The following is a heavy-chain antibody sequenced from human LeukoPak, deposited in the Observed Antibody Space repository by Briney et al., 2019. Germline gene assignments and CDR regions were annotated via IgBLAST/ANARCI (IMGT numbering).Heavy chain of an antibody. D-gene: IGHD2-2*01. Sequence: VSGPTLVNPTQTLTLTCTFSGFSLSTSGMCVSWIRQPPGKGLEWIGEINHSGSTNYNPSLKSRVTISVDTSKNQFSLKLSSVTAADTAVYYCASSEVVVPAAIWGDWGQGTLVTVSS. J-gene: IGHJ4*02. CDR2: INHSGST. CDR1: GFSLSTSGM. CDR3: ASSEVVVPAAIWGD. V-gene: IGHV4-39*07.